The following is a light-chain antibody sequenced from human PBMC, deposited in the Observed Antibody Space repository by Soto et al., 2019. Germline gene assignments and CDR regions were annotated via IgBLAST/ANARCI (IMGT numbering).Light chain of an antibody. Sequence: EIVLIQSPATLSLSPGERATLSCRASPSVANFVAWYQQKPGQAPRLLIYGAFNRATGIPARFSGSGSGTDFTLTISSLVPEDAAVYYCQQRNVWPPVTFGQGTRLQIK. J-gene: IGKJ5*01. V-gene: IGKV3-11*01. CDR1: PSVANF. CDR3: QQRNVWPPVT. CDR2: GAF.